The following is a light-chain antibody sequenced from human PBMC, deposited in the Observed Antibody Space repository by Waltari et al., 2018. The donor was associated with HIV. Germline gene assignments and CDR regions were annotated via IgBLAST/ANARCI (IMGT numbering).Light chain of an antibody. CDR2: AAF. V-gene: IGKV1-39*01. Sequence: DIEMTQSPSSLSASVGDRVTITCRASQGISRYLNWYQQKPGKAPKLLIFAAFDLQSGVPSRFSGSGSGTDSTLTISSLQPEDFATYYCQQSYNSPITFGQGTRLDIK. J-gene: IGKJ5*01. CDR1: QGISRY. CDR3: QQSYNSPIT.